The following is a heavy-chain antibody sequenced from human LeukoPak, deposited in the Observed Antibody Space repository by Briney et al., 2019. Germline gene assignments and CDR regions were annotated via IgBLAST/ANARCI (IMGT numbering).Heavy chain of an antibody. CDR3: ARDRLGPSFCVSQFDL. D-gene: IGHD3-16*01. J-gene: IGHJ4*02. CDR2: INYNGAIT. Sequence: GGSLRLSCATSGFTFVDYGLSWASRAPGEGLEWLCAINYNGAITDYADPVKGRFTISRDNAKNSLYLRMDSLRAEETALYYCARDRLGPSFCVSQFDLWGQGTLVTVSS. V-gene: IGHV3-20*04. CDR1: GFTFVDYG.